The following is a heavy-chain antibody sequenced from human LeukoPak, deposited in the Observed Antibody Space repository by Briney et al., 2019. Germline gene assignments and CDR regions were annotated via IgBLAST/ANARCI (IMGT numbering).Heavy chain of an antibody. V-gene: IGHV3-23*01. CDR2: ISGSGGST. CDR3: AKREQLALDNYYYMDV. J-gene: IGHJ6*03. Sequence: GGSLRLSCAASGFTFSSYAMSWVRQAPGKGLEWVSAISGSGGSTYYADSVKGRLTISRDNSKNTLYLQMNSLRAEDTAVYYCAKREQLALDNYYYMDVWGKGTTVTVSS. D-gene: IGHD6-6*01. CDR1: GFTFSSYA.